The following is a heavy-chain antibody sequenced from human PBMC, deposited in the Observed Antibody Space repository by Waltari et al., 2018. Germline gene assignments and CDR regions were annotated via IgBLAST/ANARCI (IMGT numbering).Heavy chain of an antibody. CDR3: ARPHCSGGSCSEKLPRGAFDI. Sequence: EVQLVESGGGLVQPGGSLRLPCVASGFTFSSYWMSWVRQAPVEGLERVANIKQDGSEKYYVDSVKGRFTISRDNAKNSLYLQMNSLRAEDTAVYYCARPHCSGGSCSEKLPRGAFDIWGQGTMVTVSS. V-gene: IGHV3-7*01. CDR1: GFTFSSYW. D-gene: IGHD2-15*01. J-gene: IGHJ3*02. CDR2: IKQDGSEK.